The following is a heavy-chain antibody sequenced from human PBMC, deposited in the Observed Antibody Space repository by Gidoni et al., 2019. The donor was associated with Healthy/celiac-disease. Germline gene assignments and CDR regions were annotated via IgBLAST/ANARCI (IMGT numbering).Heavy chain of an antibody. CDR3: ARVYCSGGSCSHFDY. D-gene: IGHD2-15*01. CDR1: GGPLSSYY. Sequence: QVQLQESGPGLVKPSETLSLTCTVSGGPLSSYYWSWIRQPPGKGLEWIGYIYYSGSTNYNPSLKSRVTISVDTSKNQFSLKLSSVTAADTAVYYCARVYCSGGSCSHFDYWGQGTLVTVSS. V-gene: IGHV4-59*01. J-gene: IGHJ4*02. CDR2: IYYSGST.